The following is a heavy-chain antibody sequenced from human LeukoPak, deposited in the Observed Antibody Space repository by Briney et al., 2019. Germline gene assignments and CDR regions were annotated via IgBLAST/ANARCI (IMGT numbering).Heavy chain of an antibody. D-gene: IGHD6-6*01. CDR1: GFTFSSYA. Sequence: PGGSLRLSCAASGFTFSSYAMSWVRQAPGKGLEWVSAISGSGGSTYYADSVKGRFTISRDNSKNTLYLQMNSLRAEDTAVYYCARLSSTGIAARRGYYYYYMDVWGKGTTVTVSS. J-gene: IGHJ6*03. CDR3: ARLSSTGIAARRGYYYYYMDV. V-gene: IGHV3-23*01. CDR2: ISGSGGST.